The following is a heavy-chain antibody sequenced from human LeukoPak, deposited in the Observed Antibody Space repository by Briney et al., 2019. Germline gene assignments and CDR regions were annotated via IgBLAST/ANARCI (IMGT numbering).Heavy chain of an antibody. CDR1: GYSFTSYW. V-gene: IGHV5-51*01. CDR2: IFPGDSDT. J-gene: IGHJ3*02. D-gene: IGHD3-22*01. CDR3: ARHVDDSSGMRAFDI. Sequence: GESLKISCKGSGYSFTSYWIGWVRQMPGKGLEWMGIIFPGDSDTRYSPSFQGQVTISADKSISTAYLQWSSLKASDTDMYYCARHVDDSSGMRAFDIWGQGTMVTVSS.